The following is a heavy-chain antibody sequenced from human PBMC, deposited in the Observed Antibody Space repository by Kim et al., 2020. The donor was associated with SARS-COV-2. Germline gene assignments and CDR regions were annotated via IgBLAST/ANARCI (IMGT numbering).Heavy chain of an antibody. V-gene: IGHV1-3*04. CDR3: ARGGASVAGTDY. CDR2: INTGNDDR. Sequence: ASVKVSCKCSGYAFTTYNIFWVRQAPGQGLEWMGWINTGNDDRKYSQRFQGRVTVTRDTSASTAYMELGSLRSEDTAVYYCARGGASVAGTDYWGQGTLVTVSS. CDR1: GYAFTTYN. J-gene: IGHJ4*02. D-gene: IGHD6-19*01.